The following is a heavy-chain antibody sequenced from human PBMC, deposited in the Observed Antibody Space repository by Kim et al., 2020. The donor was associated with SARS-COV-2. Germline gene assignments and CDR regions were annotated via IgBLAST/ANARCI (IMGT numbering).Heavy chain of an antibody. Sequence: SETLSLTCAVYGGSFSGYYWSWIRQPPGKGLEWIGEINHSGSTNYNPSLKSRVTISVDTSKNQFSLKLSSVTAADTAVYYCARGLLWLVKGVRYNWFDPWGQGTLVTVSS. CDR2: INHSGST. D-gene: IGHD6-19*01. V-gene: IGHV4-34*01. CDR3: ARGLLWLVKGVRYNWFDP. CDR1: GGSFSGYY. J-gene: IGHJ5*02.